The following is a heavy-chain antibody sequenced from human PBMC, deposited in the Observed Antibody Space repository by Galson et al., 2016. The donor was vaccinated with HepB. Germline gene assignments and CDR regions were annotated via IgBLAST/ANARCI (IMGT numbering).Heavy chain of an antibody. Sequence: SLRLSCSASGLTFSSYGFHWIRQSPGKGLEWVAVISYDGSHKFHADSVRGRFTISRDNSEHTLYLQMDGLRTEDTGTYYCATWGFTLGVDHWGQGILVTVSS. CDR3: ATWGFTLGVDH. CDR2: ISYDGSHK. J-gene: IGHJ4*02. CDR1: GLTFSSYG. V-gene: IGHV3-30*03. D-gene: IGHD3-16*01.